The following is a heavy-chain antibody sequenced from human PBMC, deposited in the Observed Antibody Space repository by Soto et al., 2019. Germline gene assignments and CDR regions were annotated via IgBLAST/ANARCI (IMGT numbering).Heavy chain of an antibody. CDR2: INDSGST. CDR1: GGSFSGYYSSYY. CDR3: ASLGYNYDRALEV. J-gene: IGHJ6*02. Sequence: SETLSLTCVLYGGSFSGYYSSYYWSWIRQPPGKGLEWIGEINDSGSTNYNPSLKSRLIISVDTSTNQISLKPNSVTAADAAVYYCASLGYNYDRALEVWGQGTTVTVSS. D-gene: IGHD5-12*01. V-gene: IGHV4-34*01.